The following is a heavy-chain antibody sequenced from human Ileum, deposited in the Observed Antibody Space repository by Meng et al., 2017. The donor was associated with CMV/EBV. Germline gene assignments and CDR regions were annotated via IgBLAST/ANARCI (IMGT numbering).Heavy chain of an antibody. CDR2: INTNTGNP. Sequence: SCQASGSTFPNNNLIWVRQAPGQGPEWMGWINTNTGNPTYARDFTGRFVFSLDTSVSTAYLQISSLKAEDTAVYYCARDGLNERYFDYWGQGTLVTVSS. J-gene: IGHJ4*02. CDR3: ARDGLNERYFDY. CDR1: GSTFPNNN. V-gene: IGHV7-4-1*02.